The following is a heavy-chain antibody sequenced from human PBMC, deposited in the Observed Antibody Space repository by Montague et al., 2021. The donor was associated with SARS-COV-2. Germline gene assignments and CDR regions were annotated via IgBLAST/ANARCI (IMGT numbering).Heavy chain of an antibody. J-gene: IGHJ2*01. CDR2: IFGSGAGT. CDR1: GFPLNTYP. V-gene: IGHV3-23*01. Sequence: SLRLSLSASGFPLNTYPMTWVRQAPGKGLEWVSSIFGSGAGTYYADSVQGRFTISRDNSKNTLYLQLHGLRAEDTAVYYCAKNGGSGSLVYWYFDRWGRGTPVAVSS. D-gene: IGHD2-8*01. CDR3: AKNGGSGSLVYWYFDR.